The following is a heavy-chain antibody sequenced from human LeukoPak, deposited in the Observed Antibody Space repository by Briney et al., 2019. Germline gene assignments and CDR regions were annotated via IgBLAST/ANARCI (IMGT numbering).Heavy chain of an antibody. CDR1: GYTFTGYY. J-gene: IGHJ6*02. V-gene: IGHV1-2*02. CDR3: ARDRITIFGVVIIRYYYGMDV. Sequence: GASVKVSCKASGYTFTGYYMHWVRQAPGQGLEWMGWINPNSGGTNYAQKFQGRVTMTRDTSISTAYMELSRLRSDDTAVYYCARDRITIFGVVIIRYYYGMDVWGQGTTVTVSS. CDR2: INPNSGGT. D-gene: IGHD3-3*01.